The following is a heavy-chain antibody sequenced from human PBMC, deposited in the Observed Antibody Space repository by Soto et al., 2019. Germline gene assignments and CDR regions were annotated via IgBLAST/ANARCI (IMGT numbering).Heavy chain of an antibody. D-gene: IGHD1-1*01. CDR1: GYAFTTYG. J-gene: IGHJ4*02. CDR3: ARGRYGDY. V-gene: IGHV1-18*01. CDR2: ISAHNGNP. Sequence: QDHLVQSGAEVKKPGASVKVSCKGSGYAFTTYGITWVRQAPGQGLEWMGWISAHNGNPNYAQKRQGRVTVTRDTSTITAYMELRSLRSDDTAVYYCARGRYGDYWGQGALVTVSS.